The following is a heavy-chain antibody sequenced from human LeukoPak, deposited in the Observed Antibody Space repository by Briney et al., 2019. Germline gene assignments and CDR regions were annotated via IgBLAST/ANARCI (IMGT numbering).Heavy chain of an antibody. CDR2: INYRGST. V-gene: IGHV4-34*01. CDR1: GGSFSGYY. J-gene: IGHJ4*02. CDR3: ARPGSSFGWYYFDF. Sequence: PSETLSLTCAVYGGSFSGYYWGWIRQTPGKGLEWIGSINYRGSTYYNPSLKSRVTISVDTSKNQVSLKLTSVTAADTAVYYCARPGSSFGWYYFDFWGQGTLVTVSS. D-gene: IGHD3-10*01.